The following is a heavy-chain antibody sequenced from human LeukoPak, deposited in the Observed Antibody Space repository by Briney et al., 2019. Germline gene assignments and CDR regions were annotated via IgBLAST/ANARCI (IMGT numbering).Heavy chain of an antibody. CDR3: ARDGYLYYYDSSGYSDAPADY. Sequence: ETXXLTXTVSGGSISSSRYYWGWLRQPPGRGVGWIGSIYYSGSTYYNPSLKSRVTISVDTSKNQFSLKLSSVTAADTAVYYCARDGYLYYYDSSGYSDAPADYWGQGTLVTVSS. CDR1: GGSISSSRYY. J-gene: IGHJ4*02. V-gene: IGHV4-39*07. CDR2: IYYSGST. D-gene: IGHD3-22*01.